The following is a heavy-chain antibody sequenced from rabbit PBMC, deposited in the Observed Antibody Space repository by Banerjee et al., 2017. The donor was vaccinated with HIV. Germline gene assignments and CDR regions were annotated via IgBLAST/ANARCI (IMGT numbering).Heavy chain of an antibody. CDR3: ARDYTAKRWYLDL. Sequence: QSLEESGGDLVQPGASLTLTCKASGFSLSNNYVMCWVRQAPGKGLEWIGCICTDSGSTWYPNWAIGRFTISKASSTTVTLQMTSLTAADTATYFCARDYTAKRWYLDLWGPGTLVTVS. V-gene: IGHV1S40*01. J-gene: IGHJ4*01. CDR2: ICTDSGST. D-gene: IGHD7-1*01. CDR1: GFSLSNNYV.